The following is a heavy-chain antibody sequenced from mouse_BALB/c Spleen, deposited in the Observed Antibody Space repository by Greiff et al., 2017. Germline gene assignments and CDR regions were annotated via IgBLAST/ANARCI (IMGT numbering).Heavy chain of an antibody. J-gene: IGHJ4*01. Sequence: EVQLVESGPGLVKPSQSLSLTCSVTGYSITSGYYWNWIRQFPGNQLEWMGYISYDGSNNYNPSLKNRISITRDTSKNQFFLKLNSVTTEDTATYYCAREGYGYDGYYYAMDYWDQGTSVTVSS. D-gene: IGHD2-2*01. CDR2: ISYDGSN. CDR3: AREGYGYDGYYYAMDY. V-gene: IGHV3-6*02. CDR1: GYSITSGYY.